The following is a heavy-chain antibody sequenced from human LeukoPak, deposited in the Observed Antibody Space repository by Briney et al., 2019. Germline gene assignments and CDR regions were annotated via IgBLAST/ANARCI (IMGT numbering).Heavy chain of an antibody. D-gene: IGHD1-26*01. CDR2: IIPILGIA. CDR1: GGTFSSYA. V-gene: IGHV1-69*04. J-gene: IGHJ4*02. CDR3: ARGSGATHLFDY. Sequence: SVKVSCKASGGTFSSYAVSWVRQAPGQGLEWMGRIIPILGIANYAQKFQGRVTITADKSTSTAYMELSSLRSEDTAVYYCARGSGATHLFDYWGQGTLVTVSS.